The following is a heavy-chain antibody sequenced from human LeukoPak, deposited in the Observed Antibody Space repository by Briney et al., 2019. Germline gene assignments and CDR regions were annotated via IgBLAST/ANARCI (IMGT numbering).Heavy chain of an antibody. CDR2: ISGSGGST. V-gene: IGHV3-23*01. D-gene: IGHD5-12*01. CDR1: GFTFSTYA. Sequence: GGSLRLSCAASGFTFSTYAMNWVRQASGKGLEWVSTISGSGGSTYYADSVKGRFTISRDSSKNTLYLQMNSLRAEDTAVYYCAAGRSGYDQFAYWGQGTLVTVSS. J-gene: IGHJ4*02. CDR3: AAGRSGYDQFAY.